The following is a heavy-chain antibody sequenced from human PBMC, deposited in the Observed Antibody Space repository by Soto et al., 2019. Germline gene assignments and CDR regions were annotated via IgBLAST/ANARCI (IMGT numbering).Heavy chain of an antibody. CDR1: GFSFNSYT. CDR2: ISGSGGST. J-gene: IGHJ4*02. Sequence: GGSLRLSCTASGFSFNSYTMSWVRQAPGKGLEWVSGISGSGGSTYYVDSVKGRFTISRDNSKNTLYLQVNSLRAEDTAVYYCALHGGYDWAYFDSWGQGTLVTVSS. D-gene: IGHD5-12*01. CDR3: ALHGGYDWAYFDS. V-gene: IGHV3-23*01.